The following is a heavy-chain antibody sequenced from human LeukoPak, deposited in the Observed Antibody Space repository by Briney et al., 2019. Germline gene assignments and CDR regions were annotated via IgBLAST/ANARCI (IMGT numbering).Heavy chain of an antibody. CDR1: GFTVSSNY. J-gene: IGHJ6*02. CDR2: IYSGGST. Sequence: PGGSLRLSCAASGFTVSSNYMSWVRQAPGKGLEWASVIYSGGSTYYADSVKGRFTISRHNSKNTLYLQMNSLRAEDTAVYYCARDTYSSSWSLYYYGMDVWGQGTTVTVSS. D-gene: IGHD6-13*01. V-gene: IGHV3-53*04. CDR3: ARDTYSSSWSLYYYGMDV.